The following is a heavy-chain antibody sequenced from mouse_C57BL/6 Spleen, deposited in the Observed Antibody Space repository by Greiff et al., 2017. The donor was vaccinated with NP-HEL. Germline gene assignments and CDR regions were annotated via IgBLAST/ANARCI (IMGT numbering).Heavy chain of an antibody. CDR3: ARARARIVSLLSRVY. CDR1: GFTFSSYA. V-gene: IGHV5-4*01. D-gene: IGHD6-2*01. J-gene: IGHJ4*01. CDR2: ISDGGSYT. Sequence: EVHLVESGGGLVKPGGSLKLSCAASGFTFSSYAMSWVRQTPEKRLEWVATISDGGSYTYYPDNVKGRFTISRDNAKNNLYLQMSHLKSEDTAMFFCARARARIVSLLSRVYWCRGISVTVSS.